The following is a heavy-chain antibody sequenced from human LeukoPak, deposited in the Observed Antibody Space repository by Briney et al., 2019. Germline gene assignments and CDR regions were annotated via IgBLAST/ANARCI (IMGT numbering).Heavy chain of an antibody. CDR2: ISSSGSTI. J-gene: IGHJ4*02. V-gene: IGHV3-48*03. CDR3: ARDPPRRWLQFVGDY. D-gene: IGHD5-24*01. CDR1: GFTFNTYE. Sequence: PGGSLRLSCAASGFTFNTYEMNWVRQAPGKGLEWVSYISSSGSTIYYADSVKGRFTISRDNAKNSLYLQMNSLRAEDTAVYYCARDPPRRWLQFVGDYWGQGTLVTVSS.